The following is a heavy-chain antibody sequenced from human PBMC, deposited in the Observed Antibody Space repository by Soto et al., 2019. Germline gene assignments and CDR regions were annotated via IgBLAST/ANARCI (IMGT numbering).Heavy chain of an antibody. D-gene: IGHD3-16*01. CDR1: GGSISNYY. CDR3: ASGGNWFDP. V-gene: IGHV4-59*01. Sequence: NPSETLSLTCNVSGGSISNYYWTWVRQSPEKGLEWIGYMYYNGNINYNPSLKSRVTISIDTSKNQFSLTLKSVTAADTAVYYCASGGNWFDPWGQGTLVTVSS. J-gene: IGHJ5*02. CDR2: MYYNGNI.